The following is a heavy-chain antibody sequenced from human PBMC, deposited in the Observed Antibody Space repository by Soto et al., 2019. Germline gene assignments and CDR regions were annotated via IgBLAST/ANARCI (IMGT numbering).Heavy chain of an antibody. Sequence: SLNISCEASGFPFSDYAISWGRQSPGKGLEWVSAISGSGGSTYYADSVKGRFTISRDNSKNTLYLQMNSLRAEDTAVYYCAKWAIAAAGKTIDYWGQGTLVTVSS. CDR2: ISGSGGST. CDR3: AKWAIAAAGKTIDY. J-gene: IGHJ4*02. CDR1: GFPFSDYA. D-gene: IGHD6-13*01. V-gene: IGHV3-23*01.